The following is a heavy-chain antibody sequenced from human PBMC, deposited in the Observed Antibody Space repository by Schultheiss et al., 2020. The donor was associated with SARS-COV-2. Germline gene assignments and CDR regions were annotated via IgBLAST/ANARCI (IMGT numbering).Heavy chain of an antibody. Sequence: SETLSLTCTVSGGSISSYYWSWIRQPPGKGLEWIGYIYYSGSTYYNPSLKSRVTISVDTSKNQFSLKLSSVTAADTAVYYCARVPDYDFYLNWFDPWGQGTLVTVSS. V-gene: IGHV4-59*12. D-gene: IGHD3-3*01. CDR2: IYYSGST. J-gene: IGHJ5*02. CDR1: GGSISSYY. CDR3: ARVPDYDFYLNWFDP.